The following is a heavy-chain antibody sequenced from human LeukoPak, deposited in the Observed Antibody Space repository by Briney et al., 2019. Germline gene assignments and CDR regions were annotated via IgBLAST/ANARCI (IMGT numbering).Heavy chain of an antibody. CDR1: GGSISYHY. CDR2: IYYNGST. J-gene: IGHJ4*02. CDR3: AREVGAPDY. D-gene: IGHD1-26*01. Sequence: SETLSLTCTVSGGSISYHYWSWIRQPPGKGLEWIAYIYYNGSTNYNPSLKSRVTISVDTSKNQFSLKLSSVTAADTAVYYCAREVGAPDYWGQGTLVTVSS. V-gene: IGHV4-59*11.